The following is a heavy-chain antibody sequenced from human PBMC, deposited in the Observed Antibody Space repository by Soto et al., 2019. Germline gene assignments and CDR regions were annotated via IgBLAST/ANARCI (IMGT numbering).Heavy chain of an antibody. CDR2: IDPSDSYT. J-gene: IGHJ6*02. Sequence: LGESLKISCKGSGYSFTSYWISWVRQMPGKGLEWMGRIDPSDSYTNYSPSFQGHVTISADKSISTAYLQWSSLKASDTAMYYCARRDYYDSSGYYSYGMDVWGQGTTVTVSS. V-gene: IGHV5-10-1*01. CDR3: ARRDYYDSSGYYSYGMDV. D-gene: IGHD3-22*01. CDR1: GYSFTSYW.